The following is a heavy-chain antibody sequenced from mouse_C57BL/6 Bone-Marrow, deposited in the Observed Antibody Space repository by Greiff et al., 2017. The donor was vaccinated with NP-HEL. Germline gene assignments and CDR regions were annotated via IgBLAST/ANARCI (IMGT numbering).Heavy chain of an antibody. CDR1: GYAFSSYW. V-gene: IGHV1-80*01. D-gene: IGHD1-1*01. Sequence: VKLMESGAELVKPGASVKISCKASGYAFSSYWMNWVKQRPGKGLEWIGQIYPGDGDTNYNGKFKGKATLTADKSSSTAYMQLSSLTSEDSAVYFCARPYYYGSPWFAYWGQGTLVTVSA. J-gene: IGHJ3*01. CDR2: IYPGDGDT. CDR3: ARPYYYGSPWFAY.